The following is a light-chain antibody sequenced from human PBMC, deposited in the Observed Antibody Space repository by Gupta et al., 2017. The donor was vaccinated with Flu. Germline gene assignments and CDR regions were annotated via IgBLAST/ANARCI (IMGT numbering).Light chain of an antibody. Sequence: TVSLSPGETATLSCRASQNVGGTFFIAWYQQKSGQAPRLLIYGASNRATGIPDRFSGSGSGTDFTLTITRLEPEDFAVYYCQQYGSSPLTFGGGTKVEIK. J-gene: IGKJ4*01. V-gene: IGKV3-20*01. CDR2: GAS. CDR3: QQYGSSPLT. CDR1: QNVGGTF.